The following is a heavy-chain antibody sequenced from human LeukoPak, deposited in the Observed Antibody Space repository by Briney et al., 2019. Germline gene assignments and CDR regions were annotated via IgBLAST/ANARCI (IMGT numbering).Heavy chain of an antibody. D-gene: IGHD6-19*01. V-gene: IGHV4-39*07. CDR1: GDSVSSSSYY. CDR2: IYYSGST. J-gene: IGHJ1*01. Sequence: SETLSLTCTVSGDSVSSSSYYWGWIRQPPGKGLEWIGGIYYSGSTYYNPSLKSRVTISVDTSKNQFSLKLSSVTAADTAVYYCARGGYSSGWRDYAEYFQHWGQGTLVTVSS. CDR3: ARGGYSSGWRDYAEYFQH.